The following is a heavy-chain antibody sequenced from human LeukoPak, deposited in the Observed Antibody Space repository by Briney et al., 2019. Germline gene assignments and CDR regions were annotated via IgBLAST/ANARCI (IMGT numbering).Heavy chain of an antibody. CDR2: IYYSGST. CDR3: ARRAAAGYPNWFDP. V-gene: IGHV4-39*01. Sequence: SETLSLTCAISGEPFSGYYWGWIRQPPGKGLEWIGSIYYSGSTYYNPSLKSRVTISVDTSKNQFSLKLSSVTAADTAVYYCARRAAAGYPNWFDPWGQGTLVTVSS. CDR1: GEPFSGYY. J-gene: IGHJ5*02. D-gene: IGHD6-13*01.